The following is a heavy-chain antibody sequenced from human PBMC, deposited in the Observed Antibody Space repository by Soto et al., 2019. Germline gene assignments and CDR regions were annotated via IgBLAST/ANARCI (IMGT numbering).Heavy chain of an antibody. CDR3: ARGTVMATITHYYYYYGMDV. CDR2: IYSGGST. Sequence: EVQLVESGGGLIQPGGSLRLSCAASGFTVSSNYMSWVRPAPGKGLVWVSVIYSGGSTYYADSVKGRFTISRDNSKNTLYLQMNRLRAEDTAVYYCARGTVMATITHYYYYYGMDVWGQGTTVTVSS. D-gene: IGHD5-12*01. J-gene: IGHJ6*01. V-gene: IGHV3-53*01. CDR1: GFTVSSNY.